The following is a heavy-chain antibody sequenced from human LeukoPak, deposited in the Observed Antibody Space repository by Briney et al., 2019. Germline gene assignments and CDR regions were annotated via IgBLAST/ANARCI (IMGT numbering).Heavy chain of an antibody. CDR3: VRGSSSGPTFDY. CDR2: IYYSGST. J-gene: IGHJ4*02. CDR1: GGSISSYY. D-gene: IGHD6-6*01. V-gene: IGHV4-59*01. Sequence: PSETLSLTCTVSGGSISSYYWSWIRQPPGKGLEWIGYIYYSGSTNYNPSLKSRVTISVDTSKNQFSLKLSSETAADTAVYYCVRGSSSGPTFDYWGQGTLVTVSS.